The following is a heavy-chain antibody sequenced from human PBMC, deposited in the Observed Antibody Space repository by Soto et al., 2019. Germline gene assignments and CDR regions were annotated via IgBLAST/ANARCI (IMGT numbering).Heavy chain of an antibody. CDR1: GFTFSRYG. CDR2: ISSDGSVK. J-gene: IGHJ4*02. Sequence: QVQMAESEGGVGQPGRSLRLSCAASGFTFSRYGMHWVRQAPGKGLEWVAVISSDGSVKFYADSVKGRFTISRDNSKSTLYLQMDSLRVEDTAAYYCTGEVASGYWGQGTLVTVSS. CDR3: TGEVASGY. V-gene: IGHV3-30*03. D-gene: IGHD2-8*02.